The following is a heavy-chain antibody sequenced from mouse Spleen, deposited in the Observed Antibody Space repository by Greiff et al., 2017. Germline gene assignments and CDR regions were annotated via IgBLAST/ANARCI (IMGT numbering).Heavy chain of an antibody. V-gene: IGHV5-16*01. Sequence: EVKVVESEGGLVQPGSSMKLSCTASGFTFSDYYMAWVRQVPEKGLEWVANINYDGSSTYYLDSLKSRFIISRDNAKNILYLQMSSLKSEDTATYYCARDRGDYDEGFAYWGQGTLVTVSA. J-gene: IGHJ3*01. CDR1: GFTFSDYY. D-gene: IGHD2-4*01. CDR2: INYDGSST. CDR3: ARDRGDYDEGFAY.